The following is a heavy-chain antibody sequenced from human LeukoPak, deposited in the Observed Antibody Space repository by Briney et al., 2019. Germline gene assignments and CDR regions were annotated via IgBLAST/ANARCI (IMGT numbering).Heavy chain of an antibody. CDR2: IKRDIDGGTT. V-gene: IGHV3-15*01. CDR3: TTDLPRSTSCSYDY. CDR1: GFTFSNSW. J-gene: IGHJ4*02. D-gene: IGHD2/OR15-2a*01. Sequence: PGGSLRLSCAASGFTFSNSWMLWVRQAPGRGLEWVGRIKRDIDGGTTDYAAPVKGRFTITRDDSENTLYLQMNSLKTEDTAVYYCTTDLPRSTSCSYDYWGQGTQVTVSS.